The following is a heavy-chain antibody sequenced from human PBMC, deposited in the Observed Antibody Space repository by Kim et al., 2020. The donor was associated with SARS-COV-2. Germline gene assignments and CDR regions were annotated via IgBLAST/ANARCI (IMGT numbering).Heavy chain of an antibody. J-gene: IGHJ4*02. V-gene: IGHV3-53*01. Sequence: TTDADSIKGRFTISRDNSGNTVYLQMTSLRGEDTAVYYCARGPLSDRGYWGQGTLVTVSS. D-gene: IGHD2-21*02. CDR3: ARGPLSDRGY. CDR2: T.